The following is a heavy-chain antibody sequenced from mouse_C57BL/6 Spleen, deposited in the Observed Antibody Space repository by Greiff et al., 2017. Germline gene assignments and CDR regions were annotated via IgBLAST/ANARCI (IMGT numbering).Heavy chain of an antibody. CDR1: GYTFTDYY. Sequence: QVQLQQSGAELVRPGASVKLSCKASGYTFTDYYINWVKQRPGQGLEWIARIYPGSGNTYYNEKFKGKATLTAEKSSSTAYMQLSSLTSEDSAFYFCATVGYYGAMDYGGQGTSVTVSS. CDR2: IYPGSGNT. J-gene: IGHJ4*01. D-gene: IGHD2-3*01. CDR3: ATVGYYGAMDY. V-gene: IGHV1-76*01.